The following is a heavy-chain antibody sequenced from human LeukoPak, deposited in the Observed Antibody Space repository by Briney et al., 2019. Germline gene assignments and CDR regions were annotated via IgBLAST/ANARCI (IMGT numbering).Heavy chain of an antibody. V-gene: IGHV1-24*01. J-gene: IGHJ4*02. CDR1: GYTLTELS. Sequence: ASVKVSCEVSGYTLTELSMHWVRQAPGKGLEWMGGFGPEDGETIYAQKFQGRVTMTEDTSTDTAYMELSSLRSEDTAVYYCATSVGRGYSGYDFDYWGQGTLVTVSS. CDR3: ATSVGRGYSGYDFDY. D-gene: IGHD5-12*01. CDR2: FGPEDGET.